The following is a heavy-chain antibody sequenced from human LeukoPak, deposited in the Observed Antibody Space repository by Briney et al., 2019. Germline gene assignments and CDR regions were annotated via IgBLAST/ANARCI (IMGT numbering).Heavy chain of an antibody. CDR1: GFTFSNAW. J-gene: IGHJ6*03. D-gene: IGHD6-19*01. CDR3: TTDVSEVAGTLTYYYYYMDV. Sequence: PGGSLRLSCAASGFTFSNAWMSWVRQAPGKGLEWVGRIKSKTDGGTTDYTAPVKGRFTISRDDSKNTLYLQMNSLKTEDTAVYYCTTDVSEVAGTLTYYYYYMDVWGKGTTVTVSS. CDR2: IKSKTDGGTT. V-gene: IGHV3-15*01.